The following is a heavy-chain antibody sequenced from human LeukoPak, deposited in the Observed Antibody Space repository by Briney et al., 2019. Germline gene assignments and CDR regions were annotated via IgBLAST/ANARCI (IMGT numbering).Heavy chain of an antibody. CDR3: ARKKDKGGWSFDY. CDR2: IFSDDEK. J-gene: IGHJ4*02. V-gene: IGHV2-26*01. Sequence: SGPALVKPTETLTLTCTVSGFSLSNAGMGVSWIRQPPGKALEWLAHIFSDDEKSYSTSVKSRLTISKDTSKSQVVLTMTNMDPVDTATYYCARKKDKGGWSFDYWGQGTLVTVSS. CDR1: GFSLSNAGMG. D-gene: IGHD6-19*01.